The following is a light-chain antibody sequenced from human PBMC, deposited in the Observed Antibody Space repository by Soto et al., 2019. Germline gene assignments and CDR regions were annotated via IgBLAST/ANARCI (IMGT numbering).Light chain of an antibody. CDR1: RNVSIY. CDR3: QQSYKMPS. V-gene: IGKV1-39*01. Sequence: EIPLTQSPSSLAASVGARLTLTCRASRNVSIYLNWYQHKPGKGPTLLIHATSNLQIGVPSRFSGGGSGTEFTLTISSLEPEDFGTYYCQQSYKMPSFGQGTRLEI. J-gene: IGKJ5*01. CDR2: ATS.